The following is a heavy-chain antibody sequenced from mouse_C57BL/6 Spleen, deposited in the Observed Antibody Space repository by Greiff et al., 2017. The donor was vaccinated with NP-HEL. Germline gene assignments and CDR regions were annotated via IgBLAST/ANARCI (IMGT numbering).Heavy chain of an antibody. D-gene: IGHD2-3*01. CDR2: INPNYGTT. V-gene: IGHV1-39*01. J-gene: IGHJ4*01. Sequence: VQLQQSGPELVKPGASVKISCKASGYSFTDYNMNWVKQSNGQSLEWIGVINPNYGTTSYNQKFKGKATLTVDQSSSTAYMQLNSLTSEDSAVYYCARSDGYSRAYAMDYWGQGTSVTVSS. CDR1: GYSFTDYN. CDR3: ARSDGYSRAYAMDY.